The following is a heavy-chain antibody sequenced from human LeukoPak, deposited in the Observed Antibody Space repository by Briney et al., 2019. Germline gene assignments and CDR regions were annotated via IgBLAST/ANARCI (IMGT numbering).Heavy chain of an antibody. CDR1: GFTFSSNY. CDR3: ARDLPMVVSYYGMDV. J-gene: IGHJ6*02. CDR2: IYSGGST. Sequence: GGSLRLSCEASGFTFSSNYMSWVRQAPGKGLEWVSVIYSGGSTYYADSVKGRFTISRDNSKNTLYLQMNSLRAEDTAVYYCARDLPMVVSYYGMDVWGQGTTVTVSS. D-gene: IGHD3-10*01. V-gene: IGHV3-66*02.